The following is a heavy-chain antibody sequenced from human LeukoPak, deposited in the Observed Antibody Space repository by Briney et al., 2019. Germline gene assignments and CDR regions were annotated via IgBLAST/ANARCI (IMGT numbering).Heavy chain of an antibody. Sequence: ASVKVSCKASGYTFTSYDINWVRQAPGQGLEWMGWMNPNSGNTGYAQKFQGRVTMTRNTSISTAYMELSSLRSEDTAVYYCARGQRRYYYDSSGYLGYWGQGTLVTVSS. J-gene: IGHJ4*02. V-gene: IGHV1-8*01. CDR2: MNPNSGNT. CDR3: ARGQRRYYYDSSGYLGY. CDR1: GYTFTSYD. D-gene: IGHD3-22*01.